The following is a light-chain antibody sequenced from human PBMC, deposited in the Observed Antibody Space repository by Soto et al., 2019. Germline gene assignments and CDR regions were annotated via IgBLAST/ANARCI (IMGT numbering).Light chain of an antibody. CDR2: SNT. CDR1: SSNIGSET. Sequence: QSVLTQPPSASGTPGQRVTISCSGSSSNIGSETVNWYQHLPGTAPKLLIYSNTQRPSGVPDRFSGSKSGTSASLAISGLQSEDEADYYCASWDASLNGRVFGGGTKLTVL. V-gene: IGLV1-44*01. J-gene: IGLJ2*01. CDR3: ASWDASLNGRV.